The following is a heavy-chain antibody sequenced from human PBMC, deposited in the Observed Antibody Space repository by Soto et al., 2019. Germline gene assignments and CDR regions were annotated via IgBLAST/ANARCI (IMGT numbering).Heavy chain of an antibody. D-gene: IGHD3-22*01. V-gene: IGHV3-48*03. J-gene: IGHJ6*02. CDR2: ISSGSTI. CDR1: GFTFSSYE. CDR3: AGDRHSWYYDSSGYYTQGYYYYGMDV. Sequence: GGSLRLSCAASGFTFSSYEMNWVRQAPGKGLEWVSYISSGSTIYYADSVKGRFTISRDNAKNSLYLQMNSLRAEDTAVYYCAGDRHSWYYDSSGYYTQGYYYYGMDVWGQGTTVTVSS.